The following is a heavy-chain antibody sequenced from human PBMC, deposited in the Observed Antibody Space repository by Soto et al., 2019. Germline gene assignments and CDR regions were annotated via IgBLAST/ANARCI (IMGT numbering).Heavy chain of an antibody. CDR1: GFTFSSYA. V-gene: IGHV3-23*01. CDR2: ISGSGGST. D-gene: IGHD6-13*01. J-gene: IGHJ4*02. CDR3: AYSSTPFDY. Sequence: EVQLLESGGGLVQPGGSLRLSCAASGFTFSSYAMSWVRQAPGKGLGWVSAISGSGGSTYYADSVKGRFTISRDNSKTPLYLQMNSLRAEDTAVYYCAYSSTPFDYWGQGTLVTVSS.